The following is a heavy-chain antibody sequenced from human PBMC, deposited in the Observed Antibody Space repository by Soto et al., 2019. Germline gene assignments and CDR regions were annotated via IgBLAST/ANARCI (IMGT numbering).Heavy chain of an antibody. Sequence: GGSLRLYCAASGFTFSSYAMSWVRQAPGKGLEWVSAISGSGGSTYYADSVKGRFTISRDNSKNTLYLQMNSLRAEDTAVYYCAKVPNYYDSSGYYYYFDYWGQGTLVTVSS. CDR1: GFTFSSYA. D-gene: IGHD3-22*01. CDR3: AKVPNYYDSSGYYYYFDY. CDR2: ISGSGGST. J-gene: IGHJ4*02. V-gene: IGHV3-23*01.